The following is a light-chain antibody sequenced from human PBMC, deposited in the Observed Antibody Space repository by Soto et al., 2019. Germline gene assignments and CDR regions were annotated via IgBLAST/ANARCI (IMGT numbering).Light chain of an antibody. V-gene: IGKV3-11*01. CDR3: QQRINWPLT. CDR2: DAS. Sequence: EIVLTQSPATLSLSPGERATLSCRASQSVTSFLAWYQQKPGQAPRLLIDDASNRATGIPARFSGRGSGTDFTLTISSLEPEDFAVYYCQQRINWPLTFGGGTKVEIK. CDR1: QSVTSF. J-gene: IGKJ4*01.